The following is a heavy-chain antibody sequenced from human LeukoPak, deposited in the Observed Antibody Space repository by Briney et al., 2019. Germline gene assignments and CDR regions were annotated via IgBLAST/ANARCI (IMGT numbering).Heavy chain of an antibody. CDR1: GFTFSSYS. D-gene: IGHD2-21*02. V-gene: IGHV3-21*01. Sequence: GGSLRLSCAASGFTFSSYSMTWVRQAPGKGLEWVSSISSSSKYIYDADSVKGRFTVSRDNAKNSLYLQMNSLRAEDTAVYYCARDYLYCGGDCFVDDWGQGTLVTVSS. CDR3: ARDYLYCGGDCFVDD. CDR2: ISSSSKYI. J-gene: IGHJ4*02.